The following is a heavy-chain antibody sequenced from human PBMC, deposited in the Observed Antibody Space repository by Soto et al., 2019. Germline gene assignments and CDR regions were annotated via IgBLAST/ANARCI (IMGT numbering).Heavy chain of an antibody. Sequence: QVQPVQSGAEVKKPGSSVKVSCRASGGTLNKHAITWVRRAPGQGLEWLGGIIPMFGIPNYPQKFQGRVTITADDSTNTSHMELTGLTSDDTAVYYCARGGTSGWLKGAYDVWGQGTMVTVSS. CDR3: ARGGTSGWLKGAYDV. CDR1: GGTLNKHA. CDR2: IIPMFGIP. D-gene: IGHD6-19*01. J-gene: IGHJ3*01. V-gene: IGHV1-69*01.